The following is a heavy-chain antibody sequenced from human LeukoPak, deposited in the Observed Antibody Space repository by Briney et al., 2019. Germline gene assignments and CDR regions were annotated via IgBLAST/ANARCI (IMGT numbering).Heavy chain of an antibody. D-gene: IGHD3-3*01. CDR1: GGSISSGSYY. Sequence: PSETLSLTCTVSGGSISSGSYYWSWIRQPAGTGLEWLGRIYTSGSTNYNPSLKSRVTISVDTSKNQFSLKLSSVTAADTAVYYCARVYHYDFWSGYPSDAFDIWGQGTMVTVSS. CDR2: IYTSGST. V-gene: IGHV4-61*02. CDR3: ARVYHYDFWSGYPSDAFDI. J-gene: IGHJ3*02.